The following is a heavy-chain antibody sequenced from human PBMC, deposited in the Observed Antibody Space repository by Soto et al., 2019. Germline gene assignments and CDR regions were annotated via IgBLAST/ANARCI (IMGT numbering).Heavy chain of an antibody. J-gene: IGHJ6*02. CDR3: ARGVDFWSGYVQYYYGMDV. V-gene: IGHV3-11*01. D-gene: IGHD3-3*01. Sequence: PGGSLRLSCAASGFTFSDYYMSWIRQAPGKGLEWVSYISSSGSTIYYADSVKGRFTISRDNAKNSLYLQMNSLRAEDTAVYYCARGVDFWSGYVQYYYGMDVWGQGTTVTVSS. CDR2: ISSSGSTI. CDR1: GFTFSDYY.